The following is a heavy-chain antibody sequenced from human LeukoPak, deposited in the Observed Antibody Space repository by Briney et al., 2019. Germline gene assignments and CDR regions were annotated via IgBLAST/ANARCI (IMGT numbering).Heavy chain of an antibody. CDR3: ARENGLDY. CDR2: IKQDGSET. CDR1: GFIFSNYW. Sequence: PGGSLRLSCATSGFIFSNYWMSWVRQAPGKGLEWVANIKQDGSETYYVDSVKGRFTITRDDAKDSVYLQMNSLRAEDTAVYYCARENGLDYCGQGTLVTVSS. J-gene: IGHJ4*02. V-gene: IGHV3-7*01.